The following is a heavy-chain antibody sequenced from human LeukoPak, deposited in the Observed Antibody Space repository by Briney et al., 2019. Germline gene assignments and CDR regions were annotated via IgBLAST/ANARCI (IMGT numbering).Heavy chain of an antibody. CDR3: PRSFYCGGDCRMNGCPYYCYGMEV. Sequence: GESLKISCKGSGYIFTSYWIGWVRQMPGKGLEWMGIIYPGDSDTSYSPSFQGQVTISADKSISTAYLQWSSLKASDTAMYYYPRSFYCGGDCRMNGCPYYCYGMEVWGQGTTVTVFS. D-gene: IGHD2-21*02. CDR2: IYPGDSDT. J-gene: IGHJ6*02. V-gene: IGHV5-51*01. CDR1: GYIFTSYW.